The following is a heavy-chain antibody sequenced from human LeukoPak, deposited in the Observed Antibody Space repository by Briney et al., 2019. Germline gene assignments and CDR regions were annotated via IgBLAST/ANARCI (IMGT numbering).Heavy chain of an antibody. Sequence: SETLSLTCAVYGGSFSGYYWSWIRQPPGKGLEWIGEINHSGSINYNPSLKSRVTISVDTSKNQFSLKLSSVTAADTAVYYCARDREELGDAFDIWGQGTMVTVSS. CDR2: INHSGSI. CDR3: ARDREELGDAFDI. D-gene: IGHD1-26*01. V-gene: IGHV4-34*01. CDR1: GGSFSGYY. J-gene: IGHJ3*02.